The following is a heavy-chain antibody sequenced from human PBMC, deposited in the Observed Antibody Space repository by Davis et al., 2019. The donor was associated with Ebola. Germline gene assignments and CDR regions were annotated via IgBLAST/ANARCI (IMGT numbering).Heavy chain of an antibody. D-gene: IGHD5-12*01. V-gene: IGHV1-69*13. Sequence: SVKVSCKASGGTFSSYAISWVRQAPGQGLEWMGGIIPIFGTANYAQKFQGRVTITADESTSTAYMELSRLRSDDTAVYYCARGLGIVLSLTATSDFDYWGQGTLVTVSS. CDR2: IIPIFGTA. CDR3: ARGLGIVLSLTATSDFDY. CDR1: GGTFSSYA. J-gene: IGHJ4*02.